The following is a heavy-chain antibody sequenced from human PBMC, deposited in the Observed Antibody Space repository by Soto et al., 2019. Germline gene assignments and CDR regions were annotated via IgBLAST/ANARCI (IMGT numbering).Heavy chain of an antibody. V-gene: IGHV3-23*01. CDR2: ISGRGGGK. CDR3: AKDRIETTGRGSDY. CDR1: VFTFITYA. D-gene: IGHD1-1*01. J-gene: IGHJ4*02. Sequence: GGSLRLSCAFSVFTFITYAMSWVRQAPGKGLEWVSVISGRGGGKDYADSVKGRFTISRDNSKNTLHLQMNSLRLEDTAVYYCAKDRIETTGRGSDYWGQGTLVTV.